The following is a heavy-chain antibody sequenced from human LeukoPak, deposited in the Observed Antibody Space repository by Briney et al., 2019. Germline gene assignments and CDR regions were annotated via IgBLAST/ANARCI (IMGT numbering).Heavy chain of an antibody. D-gene: IGHD2-21*01. J-gene: IGHJ5*02. Sequence: ASVKVSCKASGGTFSSYAISWVRQAPGQGLEWMGRIIPIFGTANYAQKFQGRVTITTDESTSTAYMELSSLRSEDTAVYYCARAYCGGDCYTYRNWFDPWGQGTLVTVSS. CDR2: IIPIFGTA. CDR1: GGTFSSYA. CDR3: ARAYCGGDCYTYRNWFDP. V-gene: IGHV1-69*05.